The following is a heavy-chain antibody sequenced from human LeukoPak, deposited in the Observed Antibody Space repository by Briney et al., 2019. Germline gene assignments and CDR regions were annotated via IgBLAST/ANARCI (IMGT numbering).Heavy chain of an antibody. CDR2: IIPIFGTA. V-gene: IGHV1-69*05. J-gene: IGHJ6*02. CDR3: ARQRDYGDLDYYYYYGMDV. D-gene: IGHD4-17*01. Sequence: SVKVSCKASGGTFSSYAISWVRQAPGQGLEWMGGIIPIFGTANYAQKFQGRVTITTDESTSTAYMELSSLRSEDTAVYYCARQRDYGDLDYYYYYGMDVWGQGTTVTVSS. CDR1: GGTFSSYA.